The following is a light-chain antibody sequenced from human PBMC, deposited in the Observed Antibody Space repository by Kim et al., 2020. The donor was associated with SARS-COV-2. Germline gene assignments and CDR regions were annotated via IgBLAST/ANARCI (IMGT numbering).Light chain of an antibody. Sequence: QSVLTPPPSVSGAPGQRVTISCTGSSSNIGAGYDVHWYQQLPGTAPKLLIYGNSNRPSGVPDLFSGTKSGTSASLAITGLQAEDEADYYCQSYDSSLCGWVFGGATQLTVL. CDR3: QSYDSSLCGWV. CDR1: SSNIGAGYD. CDR2: GNS. V-gene: IGLV1-40*01. J-gene: IGLJ3*02.